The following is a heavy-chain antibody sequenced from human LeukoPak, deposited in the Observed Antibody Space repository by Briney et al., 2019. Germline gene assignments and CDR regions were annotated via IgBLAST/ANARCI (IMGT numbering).Heavy chain of an antibody. D-gene: IGHD3-10*01. CDR2: MSSCISTT. V-gene: IGHV3-48*02. CDR1: GITFSSSS. CDR3: AREPLYGSGSDTFDY. Sequence: AGGTLKLGKAPAGITFSSSSMKWVHKAPGGVQNWVSYMSSCISTTSYAHSVEGRFSISRDKAKNSLYLQMDSLRDEDTAVYYCAREPLYGSGSDTFDYWGQGTLVTVSS. J-gene: IGHJ4*02.